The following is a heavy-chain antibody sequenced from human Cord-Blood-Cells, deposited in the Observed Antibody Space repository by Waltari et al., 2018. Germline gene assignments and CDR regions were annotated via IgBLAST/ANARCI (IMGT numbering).Heavy chain of an antibody. V-gene: IGHV3-33*01. J-gene: IGHJ3*02. CDR3: AREAGERDAFDI. CDR1: GFTFSSYG. D-gene: IGHD3-10*01. CDR2: KWYDGSNK. Sequence: QVQLVESGGGVVQPGRSLRLSCASSGFTFSSYGMPWVRQAPGKGLEWVAVKWYDGSNKYYADSVKGRFTISRDNSKNTLYLQMNSLRAEDTAVYYCAREAGERDAFDIWGQGTMVTVSS.